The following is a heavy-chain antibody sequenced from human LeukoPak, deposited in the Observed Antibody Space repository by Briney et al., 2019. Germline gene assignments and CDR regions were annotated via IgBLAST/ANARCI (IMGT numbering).Heavy chain of an antibody. Sequence: SETLSLTCTVSGGSISSSSYYWGWIRQPPGKGLEWIVSIFYSGSTYYNPSLKSRVTISVDTSKNQFSLKVTFVTAADTAKYYCARHKVTLGYCTRSSCYPFDSWGQGTLVTVSS. V-gene: IGHV4-39*01. CDR3: ARHKVTLGYCTRSSCYPFDS. CDR1: GGSISSSSYY. CDR2: IFYSGST. J-gene: IGHJ4*02. D-gene: IGHD2-2*01.